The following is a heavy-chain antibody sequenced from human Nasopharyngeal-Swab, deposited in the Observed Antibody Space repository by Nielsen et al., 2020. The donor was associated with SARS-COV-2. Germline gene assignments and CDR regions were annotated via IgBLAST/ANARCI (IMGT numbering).Heavy chain of an antibody. CDR1: GFTFRNYW. Sequence: GESLKISCAASGFTFRNYWMSWVRQAPGKGLEWVANIKQDGSEKYYLDSVRGRFTISRDNAKNSLFLQMNSLRAEDTAVYYCASHLSYYDRSGYFSEGFDYWGQGTLVTVSS. J-gene: IGHJ4*02. CDR3: ASHLSYYDRSGYFSEGFDY. CDR2: IKQDGSEK. D-gene: IGHD3-22*01. V-gene: IGHV3-7*01.